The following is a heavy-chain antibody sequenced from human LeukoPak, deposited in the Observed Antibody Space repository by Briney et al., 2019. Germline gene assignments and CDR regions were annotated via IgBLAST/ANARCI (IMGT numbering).Heavy chain of an antibody. V-gene: IGHV1-46*01. D-gene: IGHD2-21*02. Sequence: ASVKVSCKASGYTFTNYFMHWVRQAPGQGLEWMGIINPRGGSTGYAEKFQGRITMTTDMSTRTVYMELSSLESEDTAVYYCARRDCVGDCYSNWFDPWGQGTLVTVSS. CDR3: ARRDCVGDCYSNWFDP. CDR2: INPRGGST. J-gene: IGHJ5*02. CDR1: GYTFTNYF.